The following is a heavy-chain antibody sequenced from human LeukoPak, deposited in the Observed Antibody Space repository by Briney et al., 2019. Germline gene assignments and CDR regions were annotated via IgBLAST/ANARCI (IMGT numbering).Heavy chain of an antibody. J-gene: IGHJ3*02. Sequence: SGPTLVNPTQTLTLTCTFSGFSLSTSGLGGGWIRQPPGKALEWLALIYWNDDKRYSPSLKSRLTITKDTSKNQVVLTMTNMDPVDTATYYCAHRLVGKRAFDIWGQGTMVTVPS. CDR1: GFSLSTSGLG. CDR2: IYWNDDK. V-gene: IGHV2-5*01. D-gene: IGHD2-15*01. CDR3: AHRLVGKRAFDI.